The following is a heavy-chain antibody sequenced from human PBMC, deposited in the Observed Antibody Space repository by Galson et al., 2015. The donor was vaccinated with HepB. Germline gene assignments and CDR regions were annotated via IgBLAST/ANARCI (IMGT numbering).Heavy chain of an antibody. J-gene: IGHJ4*02. CDR3: AKDGQWLDEGVYFDY. D-gene: IGHD6-19*01. Sequence: SLRLSCAASGFTFSSYGMHWVRQAPGKGLEWVAVISYDGSNKYYADSVKGRFTISRDNSKNTLYLQMNSLRAEDTAVYYCAKDGQWLDEGVYFDYWGQGTLVTVSS. V-gene: IGHV3-30*18. CDR1: GFTFSSYG. CDR2: ISYDGSNK.